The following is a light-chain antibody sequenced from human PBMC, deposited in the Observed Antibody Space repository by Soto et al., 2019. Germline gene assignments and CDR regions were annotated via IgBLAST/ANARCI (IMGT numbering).Light chain of an antibody. CDR1: QSVSSSY. J-gene: IGKJ1*01. CDR2: GAS. Sequence: EIVLTQSPGTLSLSPGERATLSCRASQSVSSSYLAWYQQKPGQAPRLLIYGASSRATGIPDRFSGSGSGTDFTLTISRLEPEDFAVYYCQQYNDWPLTFGQGTNVDIK. V-gene: IGKV3-20*01. CDR3: QQYNDWPLT.